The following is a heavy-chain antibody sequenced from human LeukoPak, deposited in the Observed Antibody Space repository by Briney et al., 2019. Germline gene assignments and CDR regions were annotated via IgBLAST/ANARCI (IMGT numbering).Heavy chain of an antibody. V-gene: IGHV4-38-2*02. J-gene: IGHJ4*02. CDR3: ARGAAAPKRGSYYFDY. D-gene: IGHD6-13*01. CDR2: IYHSGST. CDR1: GYSISSGYY. Sequence: PSETLSLTCTVSGYSISSGYYWGWIRQPPGKGLEWIGSIYHSGSTYYNPSLKSRVTISVDTSKNQFSLKLSSVTAADTAVYYCARGAAAPKRGSYYFDYWGQGTLVTVSS.